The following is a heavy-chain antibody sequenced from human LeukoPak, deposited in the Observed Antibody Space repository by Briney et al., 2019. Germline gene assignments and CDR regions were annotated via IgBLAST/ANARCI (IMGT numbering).Heavy chain of an antibody. CDR3: AKRTVVVPALYYYYMDV. J-gene: IGHJ6*03. CDR2: ISGSGGST. CDR1: GFTFSSYA. Sequence: GGSLRLSCAASGFTFSSYAMSWVRQAPGKGLEWVSAISGSGGSTYYADSVKGRFTISRDNSRNTLYLQMNSLRAEDTAVYYCAKRTVVVPALYYYYMDVWGKGTTVTVSS. V-gene: IGHV3-23*01. D-gene: IGHD2-2*01.